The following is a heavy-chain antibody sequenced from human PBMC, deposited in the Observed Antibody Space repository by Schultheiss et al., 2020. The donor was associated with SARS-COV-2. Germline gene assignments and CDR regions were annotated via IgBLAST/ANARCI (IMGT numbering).Heavy chain of an antibody. V-gene: IGHV4-39*07. J-gene: IGHJ6*02. Sequence: SETLSLTCTVSGGSISSGGYYWGWIRQPPGKGLEWIGEINHSGSTNYNPSLKSRVTISVDTSKNQFSLKLSSVTAADTAVYYCARLAMVPMGDYSNNYYGMDVWGQGTTVTVSS. CDR1: GGSISSGGYY. D-gene: IGHD4-11*01. CDR3: ARLAMVPMGDYSNNYYGMDV. CDR2: INHSGST.